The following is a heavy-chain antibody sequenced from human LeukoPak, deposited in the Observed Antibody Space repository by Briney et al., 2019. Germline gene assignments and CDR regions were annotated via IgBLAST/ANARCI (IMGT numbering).Heavy chain of an antibody. J-gene: IGHJ6*03. D-gene: IGHD4-11*01. CDR1: GGSISSYY. CDR2: FYYSGST. Sequence: KPSETLSLTCTVSGGSISSYYWSWVRQPPGKGLEWIGYFYYSGSTNYNPSLKSRVTISVDTSKNQFSLKLSSVTAADTAVYYCARAVSRYSNFAYYYYYIDVXXKGTTVTVSS. CDR3: ARAVSRYSNFAYYYYYIDV. V-gene: IGHV4-59*01.